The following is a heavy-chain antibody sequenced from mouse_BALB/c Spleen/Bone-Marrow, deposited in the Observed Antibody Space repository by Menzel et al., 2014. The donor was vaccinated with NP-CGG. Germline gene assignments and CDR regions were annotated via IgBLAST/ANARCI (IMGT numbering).Heavy chain of an antibody. CDR1: GYTFSNYW. Sequence: VQLQESGAELMKPGASVKISCKATGYTFSNYWIDWVKQRPGHGLEWIGENLPGSGTANYNEKFKGKATFTADTSSNTAYMQLSSLTSEDSALYYCARASVVPYYFDFWGQGTTLTVSS. CDR2: NLPGSGTA. J-gene: IGHJ2*01. CDR3: ARASVVPYYFDF. V-gene: IGHV1-9*01. D-gene: IGHD1-1*01.